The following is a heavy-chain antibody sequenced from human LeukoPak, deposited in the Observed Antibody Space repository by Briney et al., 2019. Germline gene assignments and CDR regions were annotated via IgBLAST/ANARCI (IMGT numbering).Heavy chain of an antibody. J-gene: IGHJ3*02. Sequence: GGSLRLSCAVSGFSFSTYAMHWVRQAPGKGLEWVAVISYDGSSKYYAASVKGRFTISRDNSKNTLYLQMSSLRAEDTAVYYCARARSSYGYGDAFDIWGQGTMVTVSS. CDR1: GFSFSTYA. CDR3: ARARSSYGYGDAFDI. D-gene: IGHD5-18*01. V-gene: IGHV3-30*04. CDR2: ISYDGSSK.